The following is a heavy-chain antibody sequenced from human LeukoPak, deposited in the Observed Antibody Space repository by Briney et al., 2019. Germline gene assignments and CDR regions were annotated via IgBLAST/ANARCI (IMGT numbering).Heavy chain of an antibody. D-gene: IGHD3-10*01. CDR3: ARRDASGSYAYY. CDR2: IYPGDSDT. J-gene: IGHJ4*02. V-gene: IGHV5-51*01. CDR1: GYSFTSYW. Sequence: GGSLRLSCKGSGYSFTSYWIAWVRQMPGKGLEWMGIIYPGDSDTRYSPSFQGQVTISADKSISTAYLQRSSLKASDTAMYYCARRDASGSYAYYWGQGTLVTVSS.